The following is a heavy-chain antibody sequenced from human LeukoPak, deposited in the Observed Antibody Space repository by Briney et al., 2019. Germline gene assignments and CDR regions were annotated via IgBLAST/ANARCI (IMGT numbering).Heavy chain of an antibody. V-gene: IGHV3-7*01. Sequence: PGGSLRLSCAASGFTSSSYLMSWVRQAPGKGLEWVAKIKEDGSEKDYVDSVKGRFTISRDNAKNSLSLEMNRLRVEDTAVYYCVRQAGVHWGQGTLVTVSS. J-gene: IGHJ4*02. CDR3: VRQAGVH. CDR1: GFTSSSYL. CDR2: IKEDGSEK.